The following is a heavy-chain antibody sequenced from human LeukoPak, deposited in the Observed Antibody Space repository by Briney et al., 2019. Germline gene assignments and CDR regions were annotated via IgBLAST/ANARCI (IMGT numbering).Heavy chain of an antibody. J-gene: IGHJ5*02. CDR1: GGSISSGNYY. D-gene: IGHD3-22*01. V-gene: IGHV4-39*07. CDR2: IHYSGTT. CDR3: ARRRRGPPYYYDSSGPRQYNWFDP. Sequence: SETLSLTCTVSGGSISSGNYYWGWIRQPPGNGLDWIASIHYSGTTYYNPSLKSRVTISVDTSKNQFSLKLSSVTAADTAVYYCARRRRGPPYYYDSSGPRQYNWFDPWGQGTLVTVSS.